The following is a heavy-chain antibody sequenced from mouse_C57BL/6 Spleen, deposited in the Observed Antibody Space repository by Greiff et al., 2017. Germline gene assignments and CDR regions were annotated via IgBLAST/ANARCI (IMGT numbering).Heavy chain of an antibody. CDR1: GYTFTTYP. Sequence: VKLMESGAELVKPGASVKMSCKASGYTFTTYPIEWMKQNHGKSLEWIGNFHPYNDDTKYNEKFKGKATLTVEKSSSTVYLELSRLTSDDSAVYYCASSDPRGYFDVWGTGTTVTVSS. CDR3: ASSDPRGYFDV. CDR2: FHPYNDDT. J-gene: IGHJ1*03. V-gene: IGHV1-47*01.